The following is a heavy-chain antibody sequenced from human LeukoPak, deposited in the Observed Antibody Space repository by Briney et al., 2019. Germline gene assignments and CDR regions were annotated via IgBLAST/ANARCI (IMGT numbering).Heavy chain of an antibody. V-gene: IGHV4-59*12. J-gene: IGHJ4*02. Sequence: SETLSLTCTVSGGSISSYYWSWIRQPPGKGLEWIGYIYYSGSTNYNPSLKSRVTISVDTSKNQFSLKLSSVTAADTAVYYCARDVDTAMVIRYFDYWGQGTLVTVSS. CDR2: IYYSGST. CDR3: ARDVDTAMVIRYFDY. CDR1: GGSISSYY. D-gene: IGHD5-18*01.